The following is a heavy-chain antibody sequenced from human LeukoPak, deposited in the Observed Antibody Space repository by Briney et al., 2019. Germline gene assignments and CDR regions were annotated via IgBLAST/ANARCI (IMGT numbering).Heavy chain of an antibody. D-gene: IGHD2-15*01. CDR2: INPSGSST. Sequence: GASVKVSCKASGYTFTGYYMHCVRQAPGQGLEWMGVINPSGSSTTYAQKFQGRVTMTRDTSTSTVYMELSSLRSEDTAVYYCASRGGGSGGVDVWGKGTTVTVSS. CDR1: GYTFTGYY. V-gene: IGHV1-46*01. CDR3: ASRGGGSGGVDV. J-gene: IGHJ6*04.